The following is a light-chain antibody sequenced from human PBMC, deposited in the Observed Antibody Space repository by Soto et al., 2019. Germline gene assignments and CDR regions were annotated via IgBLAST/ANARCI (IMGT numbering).Light chain of an antibody. J-gene: IGKJ4*01. CDR2: DAS. V-gene: IGKV3-20*01. Sequence: VLTQSPGTLSLSPGERATLSCRASQTVRNKYLAWYQQKPGQAPRLLIYDASSRATGIPDRFSGGGSGTDFTLTISRLENEDVAVYYCQQFSSYPLTFGGGTKVDIK. CDR1: QTVRNKY. CDR3: QQFSSYPLT.